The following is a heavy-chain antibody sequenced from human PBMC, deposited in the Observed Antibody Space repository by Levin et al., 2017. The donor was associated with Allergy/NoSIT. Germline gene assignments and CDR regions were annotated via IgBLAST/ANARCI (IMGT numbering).Heavy chain of an antibody. CDR2: IYYSGST. J-gene: IGHJ5*02. Sequence: SETLSLTCTVSGDSISSIVYYWGWIRQPPGKGLEWIGSIYYSGSTYYNPSLKSRVTISVDTSKNQFSLKLSSVSAADTAVYYCARHWAFYGSGETNWFDPWGQGTLVTVSS. CDR1: GDSISSIVYY. V-gene: IGHV4-39*01. D-gene: IGHD3-10*01. CDR3: ARHWAFYGSGETNWFDP.